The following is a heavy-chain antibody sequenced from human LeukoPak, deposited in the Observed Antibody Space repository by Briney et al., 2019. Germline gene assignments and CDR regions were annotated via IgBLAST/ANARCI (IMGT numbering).Heavy chain of an antibody. CDR1: GFTFSSYG. V-gene: IGHV3-23*01. CDR2: ISGSGGST. CDR3: AKNDFAVAGTSRYYYYYMDV. Sequence: PGGSLRLSCAASGFTFSSYGMSWVRQAPGKGLEWVSAISGSGGSTYYADSVKGRFTISRDNSKNTLYLQMNSLRAEDTAVYYCAKNDFAVAGTSRYYYYYMDVWGKGTTVTISS. D-gene: IGHD6-19*01. J-gene: IGHJ6*03.